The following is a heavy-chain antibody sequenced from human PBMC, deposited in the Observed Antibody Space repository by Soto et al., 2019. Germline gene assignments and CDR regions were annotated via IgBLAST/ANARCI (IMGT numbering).Heavy chain of an antibody. Sequence: QVQLVESGGGVVQPGRSLRLSCSASGFIFGTYGMDWVRQAPGKGLEWVALISYDGNKEFYADSVKGRFTISRDNSKNTLYSQMDRLTPADAAMYYCAKEPATSVDYDYIAGLDVWGLGTTVSDAS. CDR3: AKEPATSVDYDYIAGLDV. CDR2: ISYDGNKE. V-gene: IGHV3-30*18. D-gene: IGHD3-16*01. J-gene: IGHJ6*02. CDR1: GFIFGTYG.